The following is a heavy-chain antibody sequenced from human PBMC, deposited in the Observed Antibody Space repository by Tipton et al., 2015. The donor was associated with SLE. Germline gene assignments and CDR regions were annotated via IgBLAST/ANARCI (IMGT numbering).Heavy chain of an antibody. D-gene: IGHD3-9*01. CDR3: ARGTYYDILTGSYSGFDY. CDR2: IYYSGST. V-gene: IGHV4-39*07. Sequence: TLSLTCTVSGGSISSSSYYWGWIRQPPGKGLEWIGSIYYSGSTYYNPSLKSRVTISVDTSKNQFSLKLSSVTAADTAVYYCARGTYYDILTGSYSGFDYWGQGTLVTVSS. CDR1: GGSISSSSYY. J-gene: IGHJ4*02.